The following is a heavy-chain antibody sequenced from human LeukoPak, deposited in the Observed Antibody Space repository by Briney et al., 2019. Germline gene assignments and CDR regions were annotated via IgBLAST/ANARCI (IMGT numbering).Heavy chain of an antibody. D-gene: IGHD3-22*01. J-gene: IGHJ4*02. CDR2: INTNTGNP. Sequence: ASVKVSCKASGYIFTSYVLHWVRQAPGQGLEWMGWINTNTGNPTYAQGFTGRFVFSLDTSVSTAYLQISSLKADDTAMYYCARGDYETHGYQTRWGQGTLVTVYS. CDR1: GYIFTSYV. CDR3: ARGDYETHGYQTR. V-gene: IGHV7-4-1*02.